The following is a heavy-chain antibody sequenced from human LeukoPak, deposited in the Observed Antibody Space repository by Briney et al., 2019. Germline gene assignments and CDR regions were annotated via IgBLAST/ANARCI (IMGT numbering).Heavy chain of an antibody. V-gene: IGHV4-4*09. CDR1: GGSISSYY. CDR3: ARQKYYYYYMDV. Sequence: SETLSLTCTVSGGSISSYYWSWIRQPPGKGLEWIGYIYTSGSTNYNPSLKSRVTISVDTSKNQFSLKLSSVTAADTAVCYCARQKYYYYYMDVWGKGTTVTVSS. CDR2: IYTSGST. J-gene: IGHJ6*03.